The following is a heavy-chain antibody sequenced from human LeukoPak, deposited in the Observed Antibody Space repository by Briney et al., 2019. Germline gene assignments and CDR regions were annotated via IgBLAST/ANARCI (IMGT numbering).Heavy chain of an antibody. CDR2: ISRSSGNI. CDR1: GFTFAAYY. CDR3: AREYSYGSYALDI. Sequence: PGRLLRLSCTASGFTFAAYYMGWIRQVPGKGLDWIAYISRSSGNINYAGSVKGRFTISRDNGKNSLYLQMNSPRAEDTSVYYRAREYSYGSYALDIWGQGTMVTVSS. J-gene: IGHJ3*02. V-gene: IGHV3-11*04. D-gene: IGHD3-10*01.